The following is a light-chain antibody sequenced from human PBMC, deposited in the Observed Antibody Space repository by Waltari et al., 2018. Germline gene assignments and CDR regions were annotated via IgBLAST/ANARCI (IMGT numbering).Light chain of an antibody. CDR1: SPNIGAGYA. J-gene: IGLJ1*01. CDR2: GNN. Sequence: QSVLTQAPSVSGAPGQRVTIPCTGSSPNIGAGYALPWYQQLPGTAPKLLIYGNNNRPSGVPDRFSGSKSGTSASLAITGLQAEDEADYYCQSYDSSLSSYVFGTGTKVTVL. CDR3: QSYDSSLSSYV. V-gene: IGLV1-40*01.